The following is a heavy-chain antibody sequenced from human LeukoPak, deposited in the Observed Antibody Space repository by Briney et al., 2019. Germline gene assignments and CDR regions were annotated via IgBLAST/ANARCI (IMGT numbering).Heavy chain of an antibody. CDR3: ARRAGTGGRDYFDY. J-gene: IGHJ4*02. D-gene: IGHD3/OR15-3a*01. V-gene: IGHV4-59*08. CDR2: VYYSGST. CDR1: GGSISGYF. Sequence: KSSETLSLTCTVSGGSISGYFWGWIRQPPGEGLEWIGYVYYSGSTNYNPSLKSRVTISVETSKNQFSLNLSSVTAADTAVYYCARRAGTGGRDYFDYWGQGTLVTVSS.